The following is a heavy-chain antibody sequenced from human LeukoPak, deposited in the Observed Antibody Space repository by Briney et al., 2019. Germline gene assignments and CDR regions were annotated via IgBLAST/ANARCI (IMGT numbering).Heavy chain of an antibody. V-gene: IGHV4-59*01. CDR3: ARVKYGDYEVPYYMDV. J-gene: IGHJ6*03. Sequence: SETLSLTCTVSGGSISSYYWSWIRQPPGRGLEWIGYIYYRGSTNYNPSIKSRVTISVDTSKNQFSLKLSSVTAADTAVYYCARVKYGDYEVPYYMDVWGKGTPVTVSS. D-gene: IGHD4-17*01. CDR1: GGSISSYY. CDR2: IYYRGST.